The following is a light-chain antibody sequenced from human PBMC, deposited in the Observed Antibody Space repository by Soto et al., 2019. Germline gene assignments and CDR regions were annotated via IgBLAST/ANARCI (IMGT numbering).Light chain of an antibody. V-gene: IGLV2-14*01. CDR2: GVT. J-gene: IGLJ1*01. CDR1: KNDVGLYDY. Sequence: QSVLTQPASVSGSPGQSITISCTGTKNDVGLYDYVSWYQQHPGEAPKLMIYGVTNRPSGVSNRFSGSKSGNTASLTISGLQAEDEADYFCSSYTTTTLEVFGTGTKVTVL. CDR3: SSYTTTTLEV.